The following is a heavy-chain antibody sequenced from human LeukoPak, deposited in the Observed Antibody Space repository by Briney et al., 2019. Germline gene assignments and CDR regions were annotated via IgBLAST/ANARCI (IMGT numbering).Heavy chain of an antibody. CDR2: INWNGGST. D-gene: IGHD6-13*01. Sequence: PGGYLRLSCAASGFTFDDYGMSWVRQAPGKGLEWVSGINWNGGSTGYADSVKGRFTISRDNAKNSLYLQMNSLRAEDTALYYCARDIAAAGFNWFDPWGQGTLVTVSS. CDR3: ARDIAAAGFNWFDP. CDR1: GFTFDDYG. V-gene: IGHV3-20*04. J-gene: IGHJ5*02.